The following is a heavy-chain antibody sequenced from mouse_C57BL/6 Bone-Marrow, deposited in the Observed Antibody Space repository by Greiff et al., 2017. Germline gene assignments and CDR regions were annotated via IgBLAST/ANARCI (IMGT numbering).Heavy chain of an antibody. V-gene: IGHV1-26*01. D-gene: IGHD2-3*01. CDR2: INPNNGGT. J-gene: IGHJ3*01. CDR1: GYTFTDYY. Sequence: EVQLQQSGPELVKPGASVKISCKASGYTFTDYYMNWVKQSHGKSLEWIGDINPNNGGTSYNQKFKGKATLTVDKSSSTAYMELRSLTSEDSAVYYCARVDGYYWGQGTLVTVSA. CDR3: ARVDGYY.